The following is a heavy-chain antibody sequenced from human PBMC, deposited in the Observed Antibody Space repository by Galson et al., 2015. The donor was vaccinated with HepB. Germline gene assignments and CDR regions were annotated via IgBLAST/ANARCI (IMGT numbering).Heavy chain of an antibody. CDR3: AKSGPRIAAFRVPLDY. CDR1: GFTFSSYA. D-gene: IGHD6-6*01. J-gene: IGHJ4*02. CDR2: ISGSGGST. Sequence: SLRLSCAASGFTFSSYAMSWVRQAPGKGLEWVSAISGSGGSTYYADSVKGRFTISRDNSKNTLYLQMNSLRAEDTAVYYCAKSGPRIAAFRVPLDYWGQGTLVTVSS. V-gene: IGHV3-23*01.